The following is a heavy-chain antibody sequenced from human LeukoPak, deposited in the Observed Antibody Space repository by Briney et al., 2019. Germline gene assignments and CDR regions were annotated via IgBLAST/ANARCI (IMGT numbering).Heavy chain of an antibody. CDR3: AKVMPPGRIRFYSYYMDV. CDR1: GFTFSSHG. Sequence: GGSLRLSCAASGFTFSSHGMHWVRQAPGKGLEWVAFIRYDGSNKYYADSVKGRFTISRDNSKNTLYLQMNGLRVEDTAVYYCAKVMPPGRIRFYSYYMDVWGKGTTVTVS. J-gene: IGHJ6*03. D-gene: IGHD2-15*01. CDR2: IRYDGSNK. V-gene: IGHV3-30*02.